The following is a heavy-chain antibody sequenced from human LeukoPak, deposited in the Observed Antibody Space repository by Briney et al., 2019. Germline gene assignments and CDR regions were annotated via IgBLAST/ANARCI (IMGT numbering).Heavy chain of an antibody. CDR2: IYYSGST. D-gene: IGHD5-24*01. V-gene: IGHV4-39*01. CDR1: GGSISSSSYY. J-gene: IGHJ6*03. Sequence: PSETLSLTCTVSGGSISSSSYYWGWIRQPPGKGLGWIGSIYYSGSTYYNPSLKSRVTISVDTSKNQFSLKLSSVTAADTAVYYCARGRRDGYTLYYMDVWGKGTTVTISS. CDR3: ARGRRDGYTLYYMDV.